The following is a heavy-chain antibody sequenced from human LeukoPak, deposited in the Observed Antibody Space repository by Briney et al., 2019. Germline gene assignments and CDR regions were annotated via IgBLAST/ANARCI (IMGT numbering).Heavy chain of an antibody. J-gene: IGHJ4*02. CDR3: ARDFWSGYYRETIDY. CDR2: INPNSGGT. CDR1: GYTFTGYY. Sequence: ASVKVSCKASGYTFTGYYMHWVRQAPGQGLGWMGWINPNSGGTNYAQKFQGRVTMTRDTSISTAYMELSRLRSDDTAVYYCARDFWSGYYRETIDYWGQGTLVTVSS. D-gene: IGHD3-3*01. V-gene: IGHV1-2*02.